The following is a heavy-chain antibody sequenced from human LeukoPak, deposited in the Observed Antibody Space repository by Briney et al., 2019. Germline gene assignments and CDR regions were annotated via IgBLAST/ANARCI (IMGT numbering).Heavy chain of an antibody. Sequence: SETLSLTCTVSGGSISSYYWSWIRQPPGKGLEWIGYIYTSGSTNYNPSLKSRVTISVDTSKNQFSLKLSSVTAADTAVYYCARDGYGDRWIDYWGQGTVVTVSS. CDR2: IYTSGST. D-gene: IGHD4-17*01. CDR1: GGSISSYY. CDR3: ARDGYGDRWIDY. J-gene: IGHJ4*02. V-gene: IGHV4-4*09.